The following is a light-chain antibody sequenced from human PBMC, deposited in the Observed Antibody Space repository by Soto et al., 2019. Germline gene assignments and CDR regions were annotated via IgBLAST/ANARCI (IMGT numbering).Light chain of an antibody. CDR1: SNDVGGYNL. Sequence: QSALTQPASVSGSPGQSITISCTGTSNDVGGYNLVSWFQQYPGKAPKLMISEVNKRPSGVSNRFSGSKSANTASLTISGLQAEDEADYYCCSHVGGSSPQWVFGGGTKLTVL. CDR3: CSHVGGSSPQWV. V-gene: IGLV2-23*02. J-gene: IGLJ3*02. CDR2: EVN.